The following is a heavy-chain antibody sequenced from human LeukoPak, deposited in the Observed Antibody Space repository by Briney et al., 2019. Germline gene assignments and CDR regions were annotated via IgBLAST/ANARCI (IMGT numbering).Heavy chain of an antibody. V-gene: IGHV3-23*01. CDR1: GFTFSSYA. CDR3: AKDLLRYFDWLLTVRAFNI. J-gene: IGHJ3*02. CDR2: ISGSGGST. Sequence: GGSLRLSCAASGFTFSSYAMSWVRHAPGKGLELVSAISGSGGSTYYADSVKGRFTISRDNSKNTLYLQMNSLRAEDTAVYYCAKDLLRYFDWLLTVRAFNIWGQGTMVTVSS. D-gene: IGHD3-9*01.